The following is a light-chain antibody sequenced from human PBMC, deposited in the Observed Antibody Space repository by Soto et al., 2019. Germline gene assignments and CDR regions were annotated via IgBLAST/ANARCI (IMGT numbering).Light chain of an antibody. J-gene: IGKJ1*01. V-gene: IGKV3-15*01. CDR3: QQYNNWPGT. Sequence: EIVVTPSPATLSVSPGERATLSCRASQSIDGNLAWYQQRPGQAPRLLINAASTRATGVPARFSGSGSGTDFTLTISSLQSEDFAVYYCQQYNNWPGTFGQGTKVDNK. CDR1: QSIDGN. CDR2: AAS.